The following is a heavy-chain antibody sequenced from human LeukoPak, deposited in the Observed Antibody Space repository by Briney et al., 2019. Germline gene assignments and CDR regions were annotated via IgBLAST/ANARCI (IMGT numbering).Heavy chain of an antibody. CDR1: GGSISSGSYY. CDR3: ARGGSPGIAAAGTLLG. CDR2: IYTSGST. J-gene: IGHJ4*02. V-gene: IGHV4-61*02. Sequence: SQTLSLTCTVSGGSISSGSYYWSWIRQPAGKGLEWIGRIYTSGSTNYNPSLKSRVTISVDTSKNQFSLKLSSVTAADTAVYYCARGGSPGIAAAGTLLGWGQGTLVTVSS. D-gene: IGHD6-13*01.